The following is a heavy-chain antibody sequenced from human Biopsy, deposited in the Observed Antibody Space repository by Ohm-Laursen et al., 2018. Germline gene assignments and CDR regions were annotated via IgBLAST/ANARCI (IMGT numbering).Heavy chain of an antibody. J-gene: IGHJ6*02. Sequence: GTLSLTCAVYGESFNGYYWSWIRQTPGKGLEWIGEINHSGRTSYNPSLKSRVTISVDTSKNQFSLKVRSVTAADTAVYYCVRDRGGYNYYYAMDVWGQGTTVTVSS. CDR1: GESFNGYY. CDR2: INHSGRT. CDR3: VRDRGGYNYYYAMDV. D-gene: IGHD3-22*01. V-gene: IGHV4-34*01.